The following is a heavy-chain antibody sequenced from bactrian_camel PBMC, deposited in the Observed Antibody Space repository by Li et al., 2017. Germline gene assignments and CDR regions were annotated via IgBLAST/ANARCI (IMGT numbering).Heavy chain of an antibody. D-gene: IGHD3*01. CDR2: IDSASASG. CDR3: VAASRPVGGICPIFLSYNA. J-gene: IGHJ6*01. V-gene: IGHV3S40*01. Sequence: DVQLVESGGGSVQAGGSLRLSCERSGFVYTGYCISWFRKAPGKEREGVGVIDSASASGNLVASVKGRFTISQVNAKRTVYLQMHNLKPEDSAMYYCVAASRPVGGICPIFLSYNAWCQRTQVTVS. CDR1: GFVYTGYC.